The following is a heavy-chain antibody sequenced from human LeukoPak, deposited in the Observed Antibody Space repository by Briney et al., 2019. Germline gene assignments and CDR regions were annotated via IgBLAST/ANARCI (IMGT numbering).Heavy chain of an antibody. CDR1: GFTVSSDS. D-gene: IGHD5-12*01. CDR2: IYSGGTT. V-gene: IGHV3-53*01. J-gene: IGHJ3*02. Sequence: GGSLRLSCAVSGFTVSSDSMNWVRQAPGKGLEWVSVIYSGGTTYYADSVKGRFTLSRDISKNSVYLQVKSLRAEDTAVYYCARGGYGSGLDTYAFDIWGQGTMVTVSS. CDR3: ARGGYGSGLDTYAFDI.